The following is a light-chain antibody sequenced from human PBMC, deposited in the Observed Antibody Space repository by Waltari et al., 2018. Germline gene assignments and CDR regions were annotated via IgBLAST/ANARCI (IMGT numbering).Light chain of an antibody. CDR2: DAS. Sequence: EIVLKQSPATLSLSPGDRATLSCRASQSISSYLAWYQHKPGQAPRLLIYDASTRATGIPARFSGSGSVTDFTLTISSLEPEDFAIYYCQQRSKSFTFGPGTKVDIK. J-gene: IGKJ3*01. CDR1: QSISSY. V-gene: IGKV3-11*01. CDR3: QQRSKSFT.